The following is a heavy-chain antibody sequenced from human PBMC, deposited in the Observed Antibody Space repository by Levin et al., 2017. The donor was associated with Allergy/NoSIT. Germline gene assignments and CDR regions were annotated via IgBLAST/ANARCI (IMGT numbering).Heavy chain of an antibody. CDR2: IDPSTGRT. CDR3: TLSFFGSRSYLQNF. V-gene: IGHV1-46*03. CDR1: GYTFTAYY. D-gene: IGHD3-10*01. J-gene: IGHJ4*02. Sequence: ASVKVSCKASGYTFTAYYMHWVRQAPGQGLEWMGKIDPSTGRTNYAQSFQGRVTMTKDTSTSTAYMELSGLTSDDTAVYYCTLSFFGSRSYLQNFWGQGTLVTVS.